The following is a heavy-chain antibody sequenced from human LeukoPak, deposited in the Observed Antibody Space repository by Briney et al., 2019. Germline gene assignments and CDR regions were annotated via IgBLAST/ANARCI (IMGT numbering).Heavy chain of an antibody. Sequence: ASVKVSCKASGYTFTGYYMHWVRQAPGQGLEWMGWINPNSGGTNYAQEFQGRVTMTRDTSISTAYMELSRLRSDDTAVYYCASIEAGYGSGSYSAYWGRETLVTVSS. D-gene: IGHD3-10*01. CDR1: GYTFTGYY. CDR3: ASIEAGYGSGSYSAY. CDR2: INPNSGGT. J-gene: IGHJ4*02. V-gene: IGHV1-2*02.